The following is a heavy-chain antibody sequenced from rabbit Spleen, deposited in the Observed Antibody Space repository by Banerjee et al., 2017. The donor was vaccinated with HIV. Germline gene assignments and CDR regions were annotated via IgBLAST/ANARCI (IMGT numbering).Heavy chain of an antibody. CDR2: INTATGKD. J-gene: IGHJ4*01. Sequence: QEQLVESGGGLVQPEGSLTLTCKASGFSFSDRDVMCWVRQAPGKGLEWVACINTATGKDVYASWAKGRFTISKTSSTTVTLQMNSLTAADTATYFCARDLVGVIGWNFNLWGQGTLVTVS. D-gene: IGHD1-1*01. V-gene: IGHV1S45*01. CDR3: ARDLVGVIGWNFNL. CDR1: GFSFSDRDV.